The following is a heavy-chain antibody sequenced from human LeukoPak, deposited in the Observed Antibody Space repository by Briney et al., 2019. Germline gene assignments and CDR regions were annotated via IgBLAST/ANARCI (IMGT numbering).Heavy chain of an antibody. CDR1: GYTFTDYT. J-gene: IGHJ6*02. V-gene: IGHV1-3*01. CDR3: ARGPITMVRGVSYYYGMDV. D-gene: IGHD3-10*01. Sequence: GASVKVSCKASGYTFTDYTMHWLRQAPGQRLDWMGWINGGSGNTKYSPEFQGRVTITRDTSASTAYMELSSLRSEDTAVYYCARGPITMVRGVSYYYGMDVWGQGTTVTVSS. CDR2: INGGSGNT.